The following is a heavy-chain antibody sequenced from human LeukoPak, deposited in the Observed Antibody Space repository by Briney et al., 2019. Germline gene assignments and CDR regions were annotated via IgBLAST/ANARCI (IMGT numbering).Heavy chain of an antibody. V-gene: IGHV4-4*07. CDR3: ARKAKVATHFDY. Sequence: SETLSLTCTVSGDSISTYYWSWLRQPAGEGLEWIGRIYTSGSTSYNPSLKSRVTMSLDTSKNQFSLRLTSVTAADTAVYYCARKAKVATHFDYWGQGILVTVSS. D-gene: IGHD2-15*01. CDR1: GDSISTYY. CDR2: IYTSGST. J-gene: IGHJ4*02.